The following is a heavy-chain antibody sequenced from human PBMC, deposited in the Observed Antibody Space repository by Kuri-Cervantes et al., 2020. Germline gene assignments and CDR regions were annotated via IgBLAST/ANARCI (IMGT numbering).Heavy chain of an antibody. J-gene: IGHJ5*02. D-gene: IGHD3-22*01. CDR1: GGSISSYY. V-gene: IGHV4-4*07. CDR3: ARAYYYDSSGYYSLEYNWFDP. CDR2: IYTSGST. Sequence: ESLKISCTVSGGSISSYYWSWIRQPAGKGLEWIGRIYTSGSTNYNPSLKSRVTMSVDTSKNQFSLKLSSVTAADTAVYYCARAYYYDSSGYYSLEYNWFDPWGQGTLVTVSS.